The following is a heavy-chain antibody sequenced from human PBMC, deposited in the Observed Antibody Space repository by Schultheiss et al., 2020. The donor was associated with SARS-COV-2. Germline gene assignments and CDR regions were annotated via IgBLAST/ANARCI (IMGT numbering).Heavy chain of an antibody. D-gene: IGHD3-3*01. Sequence: ASVKVSCKASGYTFTGYYMHWVRQAPGQGLEWMGRINPNSGGTNYAQKFQGRVTMTRDTSISTAYMELSRLRSDDTAVYYCARGYDFWSGYYYYYMDVWGKGTTVTVSS. V-gene: IGHV1-2*06. CDR3: ARGYDFWSGYYYYYMDV. CDR2: INPNSGGT. CDR1: GYTFTGYY. J-gene: IGHJ6*03.